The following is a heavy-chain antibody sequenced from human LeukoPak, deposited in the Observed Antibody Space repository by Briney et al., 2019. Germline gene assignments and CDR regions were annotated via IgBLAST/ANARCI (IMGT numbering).Heavy chain of an antibody. D-gene: IGHD3-16*01. Sequence: PGGSLRLSCAASGFTVSSNYMNWVRQAPGKGLEWVSVLYSGGDTYYTDSVKGRFTISRDNAKNSLYLQMSNLRAEDTAVYFCARGGGLDVWGQGATVTVSS. CDR1: GFTVSSNY. CDR3: ARGGGLDV. V-gene: IGHV3-53*01. CDR2: LYSGGDT. J-gene: IGHJ6*02.